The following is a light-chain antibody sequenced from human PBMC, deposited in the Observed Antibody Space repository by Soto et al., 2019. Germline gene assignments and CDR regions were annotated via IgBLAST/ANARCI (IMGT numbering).Light chain of an antibody. CDR3: QSYDSSLSIWV. CDR2: ADT. Sequence: QSVLTQPPSVSGAPGQRITISCTGSSSNIGAGYDVHWYRQLPGTAPKLLIFADTKRPSGVPDRFSGSKSGTSASLAITGLQAEDEADYYCQSYDSSLSIWVFGGGTKLTVL. V-gene: IGLV1-40*01. CDR1: SSNIGAGYD. J-gene: IGLJ3*02.